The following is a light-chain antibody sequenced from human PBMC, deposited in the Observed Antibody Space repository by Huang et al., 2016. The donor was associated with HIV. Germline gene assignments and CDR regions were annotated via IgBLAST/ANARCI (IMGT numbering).Light chain of an antibody. CDR3: QQYNDFRST. J-gene: IGKJ3*01. Sequence: ETVMTQSPVTLSVSPGARASLSCRSSQIVSSHLAWYQQTPGQAPRLLIYAASTRATGVPARFSGSGAGTEFTLTISTLQSEDSAVYYCQQYNDFRSTFGPGTRVEIK. CDR2: AAS. CDR1: QIVSSH. V-gene: IGKV3-15*01.